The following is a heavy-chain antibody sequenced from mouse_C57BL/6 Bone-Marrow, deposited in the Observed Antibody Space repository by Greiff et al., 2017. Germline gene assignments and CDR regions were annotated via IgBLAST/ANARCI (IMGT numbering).Heavy chain of an antibody. CDR3: ARHGPETNFDY. V-gene: IGHV5-6*02. Sequence: DVMLVESGGDLVKPGGSLKLSCAASGFTFSSYGMSWVRQTPDKRLEWVATISSGGSYTYYPDSVKGRCTISRDNAKNTLYLQMSSLKSEDTAMYYCARHGPETNFDYWGQGTTLTVSS. CDR1: GFTFSSYG. J-gene: IGHJ2*01. CDR2: ISSGGSYT.